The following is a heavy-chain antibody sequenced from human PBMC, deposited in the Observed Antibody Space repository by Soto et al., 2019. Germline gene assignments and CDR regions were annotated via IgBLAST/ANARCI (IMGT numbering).Heavy chain of an antibody. J-gene: IGHJ6*02. V-gene: IGHV4-30-2*01. CDR2: IYQSGSA. CDR1: GGSITSGGYS. Sequence: PSETLSLTCTVSGGSITSGGYSCSWIRQPPGQGLEWIGYIYQSGSAFYNPSLKTRATILVDRSKNQFSMNLTSVTAADAAVYYCARPFYGVDLWGQGTPVTVSS. CDR3: ARPFYGVDL.